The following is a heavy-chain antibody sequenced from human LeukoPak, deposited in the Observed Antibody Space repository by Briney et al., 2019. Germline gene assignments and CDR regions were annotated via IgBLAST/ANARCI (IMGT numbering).Heavy chain of an antibody. Sequence: PSETLSLTCTVSGGSISSYYWSWIRQPPGKGLEWIGYIYYSGSNNYNPSLKSRVAISVDTSKNQFSLKLSSVTAADTAVYYCARNPDSGSYYDIPYYFDYWGQGTLVTVSS. CDR3: ARNPDSGSYYDIPYYFDY. CDR1: GGSISSYY. V-gene: IGHV4-59*08. J-gene: IGHJ4*02. CDR2: IYYSGSN. D-gene: IGHD1-26*01.